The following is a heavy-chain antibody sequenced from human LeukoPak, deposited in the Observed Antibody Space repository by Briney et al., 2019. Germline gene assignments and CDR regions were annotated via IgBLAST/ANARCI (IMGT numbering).Heavy chain of an antibody. V-gene: IGHV1-24*01. CDR3: ATVSYGDYGDYYYYMDV. CDR1: GYTFTGYY. D-gene: IGHD4-17*01. CDR2: FDPEDGET. Sequence: GASVKVSCKASGYTFTGYYMHWVRQAPGQGLEWMGGFDPEDGETIYAQKFQGRVTMTEDTSTDTAYTELSSLRSEDTAVYYCATVSYGDYGDYYYYMDVWGKGTTVTVSS. J-gene: IGHJ6*03.